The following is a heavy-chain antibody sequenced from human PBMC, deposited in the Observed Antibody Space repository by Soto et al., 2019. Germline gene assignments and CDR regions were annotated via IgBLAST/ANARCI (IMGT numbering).Heavy chain of an antibody. CDR2: ISWNSGSI. CDR1: GFTSDDYA. J-gene: IGHJ6*04. V-gene: IGHV3-9*02. Sequence: GGSLRLSCAASGFTSDDYAMHWVRQAAGKGLEWVSGISWNSGSIGYADSVKGRFTISRDNAKNSLHLQMNSLRAEDTALYYCAKDRGLYLGYCSSTSCYMDVWGKGTTVTVSS. D-gene: IGHD2-2*01. CDR3: AKDRGLYLGYCSSTSCYMDV.